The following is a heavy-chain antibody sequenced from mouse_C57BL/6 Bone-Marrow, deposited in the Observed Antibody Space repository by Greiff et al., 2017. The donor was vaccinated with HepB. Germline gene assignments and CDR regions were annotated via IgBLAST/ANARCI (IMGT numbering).Heavy chain of an antibody. Sequence: EVKLMESGGGLVQPGGSMKLSCVASGFTFSNYWMNWVRQSPEKGLEWVAQIRLKSDNYATHYAESVKGRFTISRDDSKSSVYLQMNNLRAEATGIYYCTAPLYSTPFAYWGQGTLVTVSA. CDR2: IRLKSDNYAT. V-gene: IGHV6-3*01. J-gene: IGHJ3*01. CDR3: TAPLYSTPFAY. CDR1: GFTFSNYW. D-gene: IGHD2-5*01.